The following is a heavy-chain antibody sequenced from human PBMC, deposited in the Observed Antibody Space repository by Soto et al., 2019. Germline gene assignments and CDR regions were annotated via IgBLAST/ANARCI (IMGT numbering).Heavy chain of an antibody. CDR2: INDRGSI. V-gene: IGHV4-34*01. Sequence: QVQLQQWGAGPLRPLETLSLTCGVSGGSFSGYYWAWIRQSPGKGLEWIGEINDRGSINYNPSLKSRVSISVDTSKNHYPLNLRSVTAADTGVYYCARESHDILTGPPWVWYFDLWGRGTLVTVSS. D-gene: IGHD3-9*01. CDR1: GGSFSGYY. CDR3: ARESHDILTGPPWVWYFDL. J-gene: IGHJ2*01.